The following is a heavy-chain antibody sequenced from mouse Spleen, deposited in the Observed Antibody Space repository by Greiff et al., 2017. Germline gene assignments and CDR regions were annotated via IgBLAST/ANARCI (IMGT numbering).Heavy chain of an antibody. CDR2: IYPRSGNT. V-gene: IGHV1-81*01. CDR3: AREGTTMVARYAMDY. Sequence: QVQLQQSGAELARPGASVKLSCKASGYTFTSYGISWVKQRTGQGLEWIGEIYPRSGNTYYNEKFKGKATLTADKSSSTAYMELRSLTSEDSAVYFCAREGTTMVARYAMDYWGQGTSVTVSS. D-gene: IGHD1-1*01. CDR1: GYTFTSYG. J-gene: IGHJ4*01.